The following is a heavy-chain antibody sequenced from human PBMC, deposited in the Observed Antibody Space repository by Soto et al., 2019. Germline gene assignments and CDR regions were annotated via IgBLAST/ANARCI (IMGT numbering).Heavy chain of an antibody. CDR3: ARLGYRDGYFYGMDV. CDR1: GGTFSSYT. CDR2: IIPILGIA. Sequence: GASVKVSCKASGGTFSSYTISWVRQAPGQGLEWMGRIIPILGIANYAQKFQGRVTITADKSTSTAYMELSSLRSEDTAVYYCARLGYRDGYFYGMDVWGQGTTVTVSS. J-gene: IGHJ6*02. V-gene: IGHV1-69*02. D-gene: IGHD1-1*01.